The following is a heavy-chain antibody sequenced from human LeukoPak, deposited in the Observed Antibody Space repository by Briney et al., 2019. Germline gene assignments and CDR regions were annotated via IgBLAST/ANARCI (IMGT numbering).Heavy chain of an antibody. J-gene: IGHJ4*02. D-gene: IGHD3/OR15-3a*01. CDR1: GFTVSSYY. Sequence: QAGGSLRLSCAASGFTVSSYYMSWVRQAPDMGLEWVSVLYNGGTTYYADSVKGRFTISRDNSKNTVYLQMDSLRAEDTAVYYCAREPGTDYRKYYFDYWGQGTLVTVSS. V-gene: IGHV3-53*01. CDR3: AREPGTDYRKYYFDY. CDR2: LYNGGTT.